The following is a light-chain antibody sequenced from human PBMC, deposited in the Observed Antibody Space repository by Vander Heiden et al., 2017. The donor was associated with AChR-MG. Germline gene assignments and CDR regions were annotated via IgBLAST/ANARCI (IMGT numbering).Light chain of an antibody. Sequence: DPVSITCRASQRISRYLNWYQEKPGKAPKLLIYAASSLQSGVPSRFSGSGSGTDFTLTISSLQPEDFATYYCQQSDSSPRTFGQGTRLDIK. CDR1: QRISRY. CDR2: AAS. CDR3: QQSDSSPRT. V-gene: IGKV1-39*01. J-gene: IGKJ5*01.